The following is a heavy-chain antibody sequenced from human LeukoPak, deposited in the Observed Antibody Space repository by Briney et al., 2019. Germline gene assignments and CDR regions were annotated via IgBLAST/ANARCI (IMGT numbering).Heavy chain of an antibody. Sequence: SETLSLTCTVSGGSISSDSWSWIRQPPGKGLEWIGYIYYSGSTNYSPSLKSRVTLSVDTSKNQFSLTLSSVTAADTAVYYCASGYSHLVTDYWGQGTLVTVSS. D-gene: IGHD2-2*02. CDR2: IYYSGST. CDR3: ASGYSHLVTDY. V-gene: IGHV4-59*08. J-gene: IGHJ4*02. CDR1: GGSISSDS.